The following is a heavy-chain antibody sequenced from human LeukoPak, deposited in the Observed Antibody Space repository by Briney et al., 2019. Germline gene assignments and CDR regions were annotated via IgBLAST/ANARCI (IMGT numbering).Heavy chain of an antibody. Sequence: GGSLRLSCAASGFTFSSYSMNWVRQAPGKGLEWVSYISSSGTTIYYADSVKGRFTISRDNARNSLYLQMNSLRDEDTAVYYCARGVGSSWPGWFDPWGQGTLVTVSS. CDR3: ARGVGSSWPGWFDP. CDR2: ISSSGTTI. V-gene: IGHV3-48*02. J-gene: IGHJ5*02. D-gene: IGHD6-13*01. CDR1: GFTFSSYS.